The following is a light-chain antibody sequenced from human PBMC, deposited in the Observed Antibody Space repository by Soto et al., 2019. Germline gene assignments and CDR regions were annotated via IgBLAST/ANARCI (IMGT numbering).Light chain of an antibody. V-gene: IGKV1-5*03. CDR2: KAS. CDR3: QQYDSNPIT. CDR1: ESISRW. Sequence: DIQMIQSPSTLSASVGDRVTITCRASESISRWLAWYLQKPGKAPKLLINKASNLQSGVPSRFSGSGSGTEFTLTISSLQPDDFATYYCQQYDSNPITFGGGTKVEI. J-gene: IGKJ4*01.